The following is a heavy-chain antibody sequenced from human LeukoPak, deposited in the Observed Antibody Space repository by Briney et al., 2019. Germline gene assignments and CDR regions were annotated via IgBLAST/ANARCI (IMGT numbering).Heavy chain of an antibody. V-gene: IGHV4-39*07. CDR3: ASAYSSGWYGEPYNWFDP. D-gene: IGHD6-19*01. CDR2: IYYSGST. CDR1: GGPISSSSYY. Sequence: SETLSLTCTVSGGPISSSSYYWGWIRQPPGEGLEWIGSIYYSGSTYYNPSLKSRVTISVDTSKNQFSLKLSSVTAADTAVYYCASAYSSGWYGEPYNWFDPWGQGTLVTVSS. J-gene: IGHJ5*02.